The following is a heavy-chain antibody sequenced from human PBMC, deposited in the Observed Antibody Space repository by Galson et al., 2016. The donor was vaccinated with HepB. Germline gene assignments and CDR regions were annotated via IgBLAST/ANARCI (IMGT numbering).Heavy chain of an antibody. CDR3: ATDHGPSGWLN. CDR2: IYSGGQT. J-gene: IGHJ1*01. V-gene: IGHV3-53*01. D-gene: IGHD6-19*01. Sequence: SLRLSCAASGFSVSSHYVSWVRQAPGKGLEWVSIIYSGGQTYYADSVKGRFTLSRDSSNHTLYLQMHSLRAEETAVYYGATDHGPSGWLNWGQGTLVTVSS. CDR1: GFSVSSHY.